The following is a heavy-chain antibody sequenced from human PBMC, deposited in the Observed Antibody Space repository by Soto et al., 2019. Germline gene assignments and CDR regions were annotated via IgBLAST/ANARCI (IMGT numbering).Heavy chain of an antibody. D-gene: IGHD3-10*01. CDR3: AKDLGFGELLPDDY. CDR2: ISYDGSNK. Sequence: QVQLVESGGGVVQPGRSLRLSCAASGFTFSSYGMHWVRQAPGKGLEWVAVISYDGSNKYYADSVKGRFTISRDNSKNTQYLQMNSLRAEDTAAYYCAKDLGFGELLPDDYWGQGTLVTVSS. CDR1: GFTFSSYG. V-gene: IGHV3-30*18. J-gene: IGHJ4*02.